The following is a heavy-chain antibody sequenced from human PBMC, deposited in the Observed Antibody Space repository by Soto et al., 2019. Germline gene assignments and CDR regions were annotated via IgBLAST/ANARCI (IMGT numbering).Heavy chain of an antibody. CDR1: GFTVSSNY. CDR3: ARDEGTYYDFWSGYYPGGMDV. J-gene: IGHJ6*02. Sequence: GGSLRLSCAASGFTVSSNYMSWVRQAPGKGLEWVSVIYSGGSTYYADSVKGRFTISRDNSKNTLYLQMNSLRAEDTAVYYCARDEGTYYDFWSGYYPGGMDVWGQGTTVTVSS. V-gene: IGHV3-53*01. CDR2: IYSGGST. D-gene: IGHD3-3*01.